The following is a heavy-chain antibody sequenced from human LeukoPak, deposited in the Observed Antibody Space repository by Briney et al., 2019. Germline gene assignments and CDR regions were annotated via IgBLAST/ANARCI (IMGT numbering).Heavy chain of an antibody. CDR1: GGSISSGSYY. CDR2: IYTSGST. Sequence: SQTLSLTCTVSGGSISSGSYYWSWIRQPAGKGLEWIGRIYTSGSTNYNPSLKSRVTISVDTSKNQFSLKLSSVTAADTAVYYCASDLGYYGSGTPFDYWGQGTLVTASS. V-gene: IGHV4-61*02. CDR3: ASDLGYYGSGTPFDY. J-gene: IGHJ4*02. D-gene: IGHD3-10*01.